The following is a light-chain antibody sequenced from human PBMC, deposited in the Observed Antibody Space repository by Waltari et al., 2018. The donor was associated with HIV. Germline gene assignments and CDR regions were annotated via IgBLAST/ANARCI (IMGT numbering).Light chain of an antibody. J-gene: IGLJ1*01. CDR1: NLENKY. CDR2: QGT. CDR3: QAWDSSSGV. Sequence: SYELTQPPSVSVSPGQTALITCPGHNLENKYGCWYQPKAGQSPVLVIYQGTKRPPGIPERFSGSKSGNTATLTISGTQAMDEADYYCQAWDSSSGVFGTGTKVTVL. V-gene: IGLV3-1*01.